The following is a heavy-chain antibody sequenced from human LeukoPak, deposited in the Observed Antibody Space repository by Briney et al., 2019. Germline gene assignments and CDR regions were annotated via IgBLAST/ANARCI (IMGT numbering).Heavy chain of an antibody. J-gene: IGHJ4*02. D-gene: IGHD2-2*01. V-gene: IGHV1-24*01. CDR1: GYTLTELF. CDR3: ATGVEKYQLLLPPFDY. Sequence: ASVKVSCKVSGYTLTELFMHWVRQAPGKGLEWMGGFDPEDGETIYAQKFQGRVTMTEDTSTDTAYMELSSLRSEDTAVYYCATGVEKYQLLLPPFDYWGQGTLVTVSS. CDR2: FDPEDGET.